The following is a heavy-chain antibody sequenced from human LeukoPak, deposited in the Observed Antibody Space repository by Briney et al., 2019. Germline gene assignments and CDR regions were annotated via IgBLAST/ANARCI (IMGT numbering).Heavy chain of an antibody. CDR3: ARATRGLGEPVGDC. V-gene: IGHV1-2*02. CDR1: GYIFTGYY. J-gene: IGHJ4*02. CDR2: INPNSGGT. D-gene: IGHD3-10*01. Sequence: GASVKVSCKASGYIFTGYYIHWVRQAPGQGLEWMGWINPNSGGTNYAQKFQGRVTMTRDTSINTAYMEVSRLRSDDTAVYYCARATRGLGEPVGDCWGQGTLVTVSS.